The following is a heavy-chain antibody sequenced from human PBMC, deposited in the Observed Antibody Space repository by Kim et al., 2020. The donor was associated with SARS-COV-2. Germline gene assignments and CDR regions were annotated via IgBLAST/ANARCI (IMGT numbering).Heavy chain of an antibody. V-gene: IGHV3-30*04. CDR3: AREEGRVDSGSYYYYYGMDV. Sequence: LSLTCAASGFTFSSYAMHWVRQAPGKGLEWVAVISYDGSNKYYADSVKGRFTISRDNSKNTLYLQMNSLRAEDTAVYYCAREEGRVDSGSYYYYYGMDVWGQGTTVTVSS. CDR1: GFTFSSYA. CDR2: ISYDGSNK. J-gene: IGHJ6*02. D-gene: IGHD1-26*01.